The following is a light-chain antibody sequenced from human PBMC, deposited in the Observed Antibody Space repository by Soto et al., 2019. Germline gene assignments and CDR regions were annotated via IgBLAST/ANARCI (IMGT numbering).Light chain of an antibody. CDR2: GAS. CDR3: QQYDTSPRT. V-gene: IGKV3-20*01. CDR1: QSVSSNY. Sequence: EVMLTQSPGTLSLSPGERATLSCRASQSVSSNYLAWYQQKSGQAPRLLIYGASNRATGIPDRFSGSGSGTDFTLTIRRLEPEDFAVYYRQQYDTSPRTFGQGTKVEFK. J-gene: IGKJ1*01.